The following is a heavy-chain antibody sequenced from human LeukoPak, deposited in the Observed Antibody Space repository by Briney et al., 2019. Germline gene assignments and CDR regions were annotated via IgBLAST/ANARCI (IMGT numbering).Heavy chain of an antibody. CDR3: ARGRNIVVVVAATAEYYYMDV. CDR2: INHSGST. CDR1: GGSFSGYY. J-gene: IGHJ6*03. Sequence: ASETLSLTCAVYGGSFSGYYWSWIRQPPGKGLEWIGEINHSGSTNYNPSLKSRVTISVDTSKNQFSLKLSSVTAADTAVYYCARGRNIVVVVAATAEYYYMDVWGKGTTVTVSS. V-gene: IGHV4-34*01. D-gene: IGHD2-15*01.